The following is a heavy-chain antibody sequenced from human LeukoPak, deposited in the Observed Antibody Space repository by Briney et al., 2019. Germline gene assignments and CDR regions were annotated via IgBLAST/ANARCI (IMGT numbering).Heavy chain of an antibody. D-gene: IGHD3-10*01. J-gene: IGHJ6*03. CDR2: IYYSGST. CDR3: ARRPGMVRGVRFYMDV. V-gene: IGHV4-39*07. Sequence: SETLSLTCTVSGGSISSSSYYWGWIRQPPGKGLEWIGSIYYSGSTNYNPSLKSRVTISVDTSKNQFSLKLSSVTAADTAVYYCARRPGMVRGVRFYMDVWGKGTTVTISS. CDR1: GGSISSSSYY.